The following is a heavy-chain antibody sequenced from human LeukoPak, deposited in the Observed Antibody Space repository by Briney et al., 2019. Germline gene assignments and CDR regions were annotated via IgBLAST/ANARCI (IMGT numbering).Heavy chain of an antibody. CDR3: AKDKIRRLVVAATYFDY. CDR1: GFTFSSYA. V-gene: IGHV3-23*01. D-gene: IGHD2-15*01. Sequence: QPGGSLRLSCAASGFTFSSYAMSWVRQAPGKGLEWVSAISGSGGSTYYADSVKGRFTISRDNSKNTLYLQMNSLRAEDTAVYYCAKDKIRRLVVAATYFDYWGQGTLVTVSS. CDR2: ISGSGGST. J-gene: IGHJ4*02.